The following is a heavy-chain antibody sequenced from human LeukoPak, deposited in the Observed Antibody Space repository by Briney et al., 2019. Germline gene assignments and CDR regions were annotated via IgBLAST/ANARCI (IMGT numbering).Heavy chain of an antibody. D-gene: IGHD1-26*01. CDR2: IYSGGST. CDR3: ARDLVEWYFDY. J-gene: IGHJ4*02. Sequence: GGSLRLSCAASGLTVSSTYMSWVRQTPGKGLEWVSVIYSGGSTYYADSVKGRFTVSRDNSKNTLYLQMNSLRAEDMAVYYCARDLVEWYFDYWGQGTLVTVAS. CDR1: GLTVSSTY. V-gene: IGHV3-66*01.